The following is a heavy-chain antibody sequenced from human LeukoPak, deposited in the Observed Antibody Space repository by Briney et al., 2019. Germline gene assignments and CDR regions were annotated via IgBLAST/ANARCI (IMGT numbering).Heavy chain of an antibody. J-gene: IGHJ4*02. CDR1: GLTFSNFE. CDR2: ISSRSSTI. CDR3: ARDRDTTFLRADY. D-gene: IGHD1-1*01. Sequence: QPGGSLRLSCAASGLTFSNFEMNWVRQAPGKGLEWISYISSRSSTIFYADSVKGRFTISRDNAKNSLYRQMNNLRAEDTAIYYCARDRDTTFLRADYWGQGTLVTVSS. V-gene: IGHV3-48*03.